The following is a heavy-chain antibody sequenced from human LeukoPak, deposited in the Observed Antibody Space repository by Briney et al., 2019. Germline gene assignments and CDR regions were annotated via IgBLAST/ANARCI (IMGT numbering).Heavy chain of an antibody. V-gene: IGHV4-31*01. CDR1: GGSFSSGGYY. CDR2: IYYSGRP. J-gene: IGHJ5*02. D-gene: IGHD4-17*01. Sequence: PSETLSLTCTVSGGSFSSGGYYWRWIRQHPGKGLEWIGYIYYSGRPYYNPSLQTPVTISVDTSKNQFSLNLSSVTAADTAVYHCARVRDADYGYIGFDPWGQGTLVTVSS. CDR3: ARVRDADYGYIGFDP.